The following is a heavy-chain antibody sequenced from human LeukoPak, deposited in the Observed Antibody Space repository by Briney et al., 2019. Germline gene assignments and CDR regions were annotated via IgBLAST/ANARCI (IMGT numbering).Heavy chain of an antibody. CDR2: IYYTGST. CDR3: ARLRTGYYYYFDY. D-gene: IGHD3-22*01. CDR1: GGSISRDY. Sequence: SETLSLTCTVSGGSISRDYWSWIRQPPGKGLEWIGYIYYTGSTNYNPSLKSRVTISVDTSKNQFSLKLSSVTAADTAVYYCARLRTGYYYYFDYWGQGTLVTVAS. J-gene: IGHJ4*02. V-gene: IGHV4-59*12.